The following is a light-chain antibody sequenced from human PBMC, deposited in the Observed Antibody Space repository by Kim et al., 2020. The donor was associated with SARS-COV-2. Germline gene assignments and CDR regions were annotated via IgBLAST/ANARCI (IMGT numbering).Light chain of an antibody. CDR2: YDT. V-gene: IGLV3-21*04. Sequence: SYELTQPPSVSVAPGKTARITCGGNHIGSKSVHWYQQKPGQAPALVIYYDTDRPSGIPERFSGSTSGNTATLTISRVEAGDEADYYCQVWDSTSDHLVFGGGTQLTVL. CDR3: QVWDSTSDHLV. J-gene: IGLJ3*02. CDR1: HIGSKS.